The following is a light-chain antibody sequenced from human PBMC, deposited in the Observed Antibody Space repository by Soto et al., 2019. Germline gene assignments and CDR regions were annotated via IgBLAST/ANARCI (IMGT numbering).Light chain of an antibody. V-gene: IGKV3-15*01. CDR1: QSVAGN. CDR2: GVS. J-gene: IGKJ4*01. CDR3: QQSTNCPPLT. Sequence: EIVMTQSPATLSVSPGETATLSCRASQSVAGNLACDQQKPGQPHRLLIYGVSTRSTGVPARVSGSGSEPDFSLTISSLQIDDFALYYCQQSTNCPPLTFGGGTKVEIK.